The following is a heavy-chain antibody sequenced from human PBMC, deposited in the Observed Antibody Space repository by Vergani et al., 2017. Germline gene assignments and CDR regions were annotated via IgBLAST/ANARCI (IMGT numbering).Heavy chain of an antibody. CDR1: GYTFTDYY. V-gene: IGHV1-69-2*01. Sequence: EVQLVQSGAEVKKPGATVKISCKVSGYTFTDYYMHWVQQAPGKGLEWMGLVDPEDGETIYGEKFQGRVTITADTSTDTAYMELSSLRSEDTAVYYCASGRYCSGGSCYSQADYWGQGTLVTVSS. J-gene: IGHJ4*02. CDR3: ASGRYCSGGSCYSQADY. D-gene: IGHD2-15*01. CDR2: VDPEDGET.